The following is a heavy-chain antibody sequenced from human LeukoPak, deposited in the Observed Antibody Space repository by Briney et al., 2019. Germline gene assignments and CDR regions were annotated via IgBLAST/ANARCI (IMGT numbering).Heavy chain of an antibody. V-gene: IGHV3-53*01. CDR2: IYSGGST. D-gene: IGHD4-17*01. CDR1: GFTVSSNY. CDR3: ASSTVTTLGYYYYGMDV. J-gene: IGHJ6*02. Sequence: GGSLRLSCAASGFTVSSNYMSWVRQAPGKGLEWVSVIYSGGSTYCADSVKGRFTISRDNSKNTLYLQMNSLRAEDTAVYYCASSTVTTLGYYYYGMDVWGQGTTVTVSS.